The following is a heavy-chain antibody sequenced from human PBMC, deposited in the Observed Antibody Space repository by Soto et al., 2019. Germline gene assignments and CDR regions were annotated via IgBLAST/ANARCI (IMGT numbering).Heavy chain of an antibody. CDR3: ARHAHGSYNIICFDV. V-gene: IGHV4-39*01. CDR1: GDCSNTGGPL. Sequence: PETLSLTCAVSGDCSNTGGPLWGGIPQPPGKGLEWIGTIYYGGTTFYTPSLKTRITISVDSSKNQFSLSLVSVTAADTAIYFCARHAHGSYNIICFDVWGQGTMVT. J-gene: IGHJ3*01. D-gene: IGHD1-1*01. CDR2: IYYGGTT.